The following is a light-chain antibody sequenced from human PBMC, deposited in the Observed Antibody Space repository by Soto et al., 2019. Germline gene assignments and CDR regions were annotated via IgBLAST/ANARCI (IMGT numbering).Light chain of an antibody. Sequence: EIVLTQSPGTLSLSPGERATLSCRASHSVTSSFLAWFQQRPGQAPRLLIYGASSRATGIPDRFSGSGSGTDFYITISRLEAEDFAVYYCQQYGTSPYTFGQGTKLEIK. V-gene: IGKV3-20*01. CDR2: GAS. J-gene: IGKJ2*01. CDR3: QQYGTSPYT. CDR1: HSVTSSF.